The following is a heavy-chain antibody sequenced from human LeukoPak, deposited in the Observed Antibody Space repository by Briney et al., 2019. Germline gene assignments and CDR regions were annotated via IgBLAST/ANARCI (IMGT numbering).Heavy chain of an antibody. J-gene: IGHJ4*02. V-gene: IGHV3-30-3*01. CDR3: ARDARVQLLLLFRGY. CDR2: ISYDGSNK. D-gene: IGHD5-18*01. Sequence: PGRSLRLSCAASGFTSSSYAMHWVRQAPGKGLEWVAVISYDGSNKYYADSVKGRFTISRDNSKNTLYLQMNSLRAEDTAVYYCARDARVQLLLLFRGYRGEGTLVTVSS. CDR1: GFTSSSYA.